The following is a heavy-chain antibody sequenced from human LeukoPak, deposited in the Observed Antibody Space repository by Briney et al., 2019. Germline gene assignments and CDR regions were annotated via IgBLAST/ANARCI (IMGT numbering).Heavy chain of an antibody. Sequence: SQTLSLTCTVSGGSISSSSYYWGWIRQPPGKGLEWIGSIYYSGSTYYNPSLKSRVTISVDTSKNQFSLKLSSVTAADTAVYYCARDDTMIVVVADAFDIWGQGTMVTVSS. V-gene: IGHV4-39*07. CDR3: ARDDTMIVVVADAFDI. J-gene: IGHJ3*02. CDR2: IYYSGST. CDR1: GGSISSSSYY. D-gene: IGHD3-22*01.